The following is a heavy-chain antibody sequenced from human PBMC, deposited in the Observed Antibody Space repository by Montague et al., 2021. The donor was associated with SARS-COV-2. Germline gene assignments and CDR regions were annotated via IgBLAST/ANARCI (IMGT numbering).Heavy chain of an antibody. V-gene: IGHV4-4*02. CDR2: INPSGGT. J-gene: IGHJ4*02. CDR1: GGSISSGNW. Sequence: SETLSLTCAVSGGSISSGNWWSWVRQPPGKGLEWIGEINPSGGTNYNPSLESRVTISADTSKKQFSLKFSSVSAADTAVYYCARGRYGGAAYWGQGTLVTVTS. CDR3: ARGRYGGAAY. D-gene: IGHD1-26*01.